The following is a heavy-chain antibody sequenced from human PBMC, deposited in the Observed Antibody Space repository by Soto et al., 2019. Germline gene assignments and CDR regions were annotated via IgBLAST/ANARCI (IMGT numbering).Heavy chain of an antibody. V-gene: IGHV3-74*01. Sequence: GGSLRLSCAASGFTFSSSWMYWVRQAPGKGLVWVSRINPNGSNTDNVDSVQGRFTISRDNTKNTLYLQMDSLRVEDTAVYYCTRVFKGDRNCWGRGTLVTVSS. J-gene: IGHJ4*02. CDR1: GFTFSSSW. CDR3: TRVFKGDRNC. CDR2: INPNGSNT.